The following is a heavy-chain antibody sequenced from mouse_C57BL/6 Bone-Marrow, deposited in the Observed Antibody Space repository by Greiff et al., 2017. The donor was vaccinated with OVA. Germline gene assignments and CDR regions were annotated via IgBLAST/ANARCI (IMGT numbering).Heavy chain of an antibody. CDR3: ARKAHYYGSSDYFDY. CDR1: GYTFTDYE. J-gene: IGHJ2*01. D-gene: IGHD1-1*01. V-gene: IGHV1-15*01. Sequence: VQLQQSGAELVRPGASVTLSCKASGYTFTDYEMHWVKQTPVHGLEWIGAIDPETGGTAYNQKFKGKATLTVDQSSSTAYMQLNSLTSEDSAVYYCARKAHYYGSSDYFDYWGQGTTLTVSS. CDR2: IDPETGGT.